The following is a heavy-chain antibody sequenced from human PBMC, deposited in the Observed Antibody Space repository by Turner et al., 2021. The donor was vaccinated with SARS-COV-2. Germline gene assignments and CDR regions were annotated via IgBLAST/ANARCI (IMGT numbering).Heavy chain of an antibody. CDR1: GFTFSSYG. CDR2: RWYDGSNK. D-gene: IGHD3-22*01. Sequence: QVQLVESGGGVVQPGRSLRLSCSASGFTFSSYGMHWVRQAPGKGLEWVAVRWYDGSNKYYADSVKGRFTISRDNSKNTLYLQMNSLRAEDTAVYYCARDSDSSGLLPHFDYWGQGTLVTVSS. CDR3: ARDSDSSGLLPHFDY. V-gene: IGHV3-33*01. J-gene: IGHJ4*02.